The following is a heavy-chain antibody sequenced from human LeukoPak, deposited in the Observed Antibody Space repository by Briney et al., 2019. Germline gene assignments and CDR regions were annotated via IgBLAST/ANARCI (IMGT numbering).Heavy chain of an antibody. CDR2: ISTSTSYT. V-gene: IGHV3-11*05. D-gene: IGHD3-9*01. J-gene: IGHJ4*02. Sequence: GGSLRLSCAASGFTFSDYYMGWIRQPPGKALEWVSYISTSTSYTNYADSVKGRFSISRDNAKNSLSLQMNSLRAEDTALYYCARARLATGYYFDCWGQGTLVTVSS. CDR1: GFTFSDYY. CDR3: ARARLATGYYFDC.